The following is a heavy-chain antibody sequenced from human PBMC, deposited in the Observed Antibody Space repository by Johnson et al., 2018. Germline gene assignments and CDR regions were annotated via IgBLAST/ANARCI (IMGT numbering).Heavy chain of an antibody. D-gene: IGHD4-17*01. V-gene: IGHV3-9*01. CDR2: ISWNSGSI. CDR3: SGDYGDYATYYYYGMDV. J-gene: IGHJ6*02. CDR1: GFTFDDYA. Sequence: VQLVESGGGLVQPGRSLRLSCAASGFTFDDYAMHWVRQAPGKGLEWVSGISWNSGSIGYADSVKGRFTISRDNAKNSLYLQMNSLRAEETAVYYCSGDYGDYATYYYYGMDVWGQGTTVTVSS.